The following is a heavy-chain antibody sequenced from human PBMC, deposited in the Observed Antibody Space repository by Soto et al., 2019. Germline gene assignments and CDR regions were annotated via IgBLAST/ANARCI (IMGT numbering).Heavy chain of an antibody. CDR3: AEDRTTMYDGFDI. CDR1: GFTFTTYA. Sequence: GGSLRLSCAASGFTFTTYAMTWVRQAPGKGLKWVSTVTGSGGSAYYADSVQGRFTISRDNSKNTVYLQMNSLRADDTAIYYCAEDRTTMYDGFDIWGQGTMVTVSS. V-gene: IGHV3-23*01. J-gene: IGHJ3*02. D-gene: IGHD1-1*01. CDR2: VTGSGGSA.